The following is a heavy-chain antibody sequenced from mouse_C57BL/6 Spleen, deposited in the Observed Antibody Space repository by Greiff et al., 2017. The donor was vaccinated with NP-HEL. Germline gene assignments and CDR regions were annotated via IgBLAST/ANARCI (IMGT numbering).Heavy chain of an antibody. CDR3: ARQGGSSPWYFDY. V-gene: IGHV1-80*01. CDR2: IYPGDGDT. J-gene: IGHJ2*01. D-gene: IGHD1-1*01. Sequence: QVQLKQSGAELVKPGASVKISCKASGYAFSSYWMNWVKQRPGKGLEWIGQIYPGDGDTNYNGKFKGKATLTADKSSSTAYMQLSSLTSEDSAVYFCARQGGSSPWYFDYWGQGTTLTVSS. CDR1: GYAFSSYW.